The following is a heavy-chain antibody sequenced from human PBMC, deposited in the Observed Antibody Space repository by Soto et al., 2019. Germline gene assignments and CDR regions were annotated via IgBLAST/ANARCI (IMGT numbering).Heavy chain of an antibody. Sequence: PVKVSCKASGGPFCSYAISWERQAPGQGLASMGGIMPSCGTAIYAQKFQGRVTITADESTSTAYMELSSLRSEDTAVYYCARGNYDIWSGYHADLYYYYGKDVTRQGTTVTVSS. CDR1: GGPFCSYA. J-gene: IGHJ6*02. D-gene: IGHD3-3*01. V-gene: IGHV1-69*13. CDR2: IMPSCGTA. CDR3: ARGNYDIWSGYHADLYYYYGKDV.